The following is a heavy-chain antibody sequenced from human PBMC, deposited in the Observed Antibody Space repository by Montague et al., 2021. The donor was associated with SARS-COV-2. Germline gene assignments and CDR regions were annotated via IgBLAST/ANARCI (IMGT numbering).Heavy chain of an antibody. CDR1: GFTFSGRA. V-gene: IGHV3-23*01. J-gene: IGHJ6*02. Sequence: SLRLSCAASGFTFSGRAMNWVRRAPGKGLEWVSGITGSGDRMFYADSVKGRLTISRDNSKNTLFLQMDSLRAEDTAVYYCAKVVSGLGSPSLTGYGMDVWGQGTTVTVPS. CDR3: AKVVSGLGSPSLTGYGMDV. CDR2: ITGSGDRM. D-gene: IGHD3-10*01.